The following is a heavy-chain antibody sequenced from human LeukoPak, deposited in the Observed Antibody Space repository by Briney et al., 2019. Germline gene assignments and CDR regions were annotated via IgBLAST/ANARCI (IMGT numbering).Heavy chain of an antibody. J-gene: IGHJ4*02. CDR3: ARDQAGVDY. CDR1: GGSFSGYY. V-gene: IGHV4-34*01. D-gene: IGHD6-19*01. Sequence: SETLSLTCAVYGGSFSGYYWSWIRQPPGKGLEWIGEINHSGSTNYNPSLKSRVTISVDTSKNQFSLKLSSVTAADTAVYYCARDQAGVDYWGQGTLVTVSS. CDR2: INHSGST.